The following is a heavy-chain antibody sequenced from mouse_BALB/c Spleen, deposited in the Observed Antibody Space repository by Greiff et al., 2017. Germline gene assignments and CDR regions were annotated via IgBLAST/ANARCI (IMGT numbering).Heavy chain of an antibody. V-gene: IGHV3-8*02. J-gene: IGHJ2*01. Sequence: EVKLVESGPSLVKPSQTLSLTCSVTGDSITSGYWNWIRKFPGNKLEYMGYISYSGSTYYNPSLKSRISITRDTSKNQYYLQLNSVTTEDTATYYCARSNWDGYYFDYWGQGTTLTVSS. CDR1: GDSITSGY. D-gene: IGHD4-1*01. CDR3: ARSNWDGYYFDY. CDR2: ISYSGST.